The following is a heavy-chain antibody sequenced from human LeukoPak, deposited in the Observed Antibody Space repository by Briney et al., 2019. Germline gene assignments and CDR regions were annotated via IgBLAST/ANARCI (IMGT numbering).Heavy chain of an antibody. CDR3: ARVPYGYSYGSYYFDY. D-gene: IGHD5-18*01. J-gene: IGHJ4*02. CDR2: ISSSGSTI. V-gene: IGHV3-48*03. CDR1: GFTFSSYE. Sequence: GGSLRLSCAASGFTFSSYEMNWVRQAPGKGLEWVSYISSSGSTIYYADSVKGRFTISRDNAKNSLYLQMNSLRAEDTAVYYCARVPYGYSYGSYYFDYWGQRTLVTVSS.